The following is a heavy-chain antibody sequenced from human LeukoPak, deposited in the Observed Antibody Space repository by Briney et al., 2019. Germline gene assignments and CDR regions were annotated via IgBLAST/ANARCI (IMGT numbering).Heavy chain of an antibody. CDR2: TYYRSTWYN. D-gene: IGHD2-2*01. Sequence: SQTLSLTCAISGDSVSSNSVTWNWIRQSPSRGLEWLGRTYYRSTWYNDYAVSARGRITVNPDTSKNQFSLHLNSVTPEDTAVYYYARRLTQYDCFDPWGQGILVTVSS. CDR1: GDSVSSNSVT. CDR3: ARRLTQYDCFDP. V-gene: IGHV6-1*01. J-gene: IGHJ5*02.